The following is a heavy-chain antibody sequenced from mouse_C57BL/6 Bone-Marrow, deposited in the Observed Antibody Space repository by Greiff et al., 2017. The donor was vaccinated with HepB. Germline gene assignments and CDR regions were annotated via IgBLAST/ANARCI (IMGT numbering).Heavy chain of an antibody. CDR3: TEGDYYGSSPWFAY. J-gene: IGHJ3*01. CDR1: GYTFTSYW. CDR2: IYPGNSDT. V-gene: IGHV1-5*01. D-gene: IGHD1-1*01. Sequence: VQLQQSGTVLARPGASVKMSCKTSGYTFTSYWMHWVKQRPGQGLEWIGAIYPGNSDTSYNQKFKGKAKLTAVTSASTAYMELSSLTNEDSAVYYCTEGDYYGSSPWFAYWGQGTLVTVSA.